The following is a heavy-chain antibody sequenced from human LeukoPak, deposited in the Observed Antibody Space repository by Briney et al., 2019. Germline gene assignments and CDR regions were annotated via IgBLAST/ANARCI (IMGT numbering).Heavy chain of an antibody. CDR1: GGSISSYY. V-gene: IGHV4-59*08. CDR2: IYYSGST. D-gene: IGHD3-10*01. Sequence: SETLSLTCTASGGSISSYYWSWIRQPPGKGLERIWYIYYSGSTNYNPSLKSRVTISVDTSKNQFSLKLSSVTAADTAVYYCARGGLLRFGELSFDYWGQGTLVTVSS. J-gene: IGHJ4*02. CDR3: ARGGLLRFGELSFDY.